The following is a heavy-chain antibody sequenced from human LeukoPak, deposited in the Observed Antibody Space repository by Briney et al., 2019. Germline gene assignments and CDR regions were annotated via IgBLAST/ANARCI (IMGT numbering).Heavy chain of an antibody. J-gene: IGHJ4*02. D-gene: IGHD6-19*01. V-gene: IGHV1-2*02. Sequence: ASVKVSCKASGYTFTGYYMHWVRQAPGQGLEWMGWINPNSGGTNYAQKFQGRVTMTRDTSISTAYMELSRLRSDDTAVYYCARGRRQYSSGWYDFDYWGQGTLVTVSS. CDR2: INPNSGGT. CDR3: ARGRRQYSSGWYDFDY. CDR1: GYTFTGYY.